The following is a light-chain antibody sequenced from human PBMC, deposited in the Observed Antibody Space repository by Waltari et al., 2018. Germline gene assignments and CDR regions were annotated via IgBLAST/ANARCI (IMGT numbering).Light chain of an antibody. Sequence: DIQMTQSPSTLSASVGDRVTITCRASQSISNWLARYQQKPGKAPKLLLYKASTLESGVPSRFSGSGSGTEFTLTISSLQPDDFATYYCQQYNSYSLLTFGGGTKVEIK. CDR2: KAS. CDR3: QQYNSYSLLT. CDR1: QSISNW. J-gene: IGKJ4*01. V-gene: IGKV1-5*03.